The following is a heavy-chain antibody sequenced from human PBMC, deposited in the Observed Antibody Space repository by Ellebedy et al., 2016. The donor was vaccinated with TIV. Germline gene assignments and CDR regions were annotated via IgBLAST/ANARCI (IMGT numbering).Heavy chain of an antibody. Sequence: AASVKVSCKASGYTFTSYAMHWVRQAPGQRLEWMGWINAGNGKTKYSQKFQGRVTITRDTSARTAYMEPSSLRSEDTAVYYCAGGDRIAAPFDYWGQGTLVTVSS. CDR2: INAGNGKT. CDR3: AGGDRIAAPFDY. J-gene: IGHJ4*02. V-gene: IGHV1-3*01. D-gene: IGHD6-25*01. CDR1: GYTFTSYA.